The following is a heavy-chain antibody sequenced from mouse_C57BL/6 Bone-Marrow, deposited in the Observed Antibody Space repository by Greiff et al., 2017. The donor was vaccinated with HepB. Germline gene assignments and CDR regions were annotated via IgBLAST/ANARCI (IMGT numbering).Heavy chain of an antibody. V-gene: IGHV14-1*01. D-gene: IGHD2-1*01. CDR1: GFNFNDYY. J-gene: IGHJ3*01. CDR2: IDPEDGDT. Sequence: VQLQQSGAELVRPGASVKLSCTASGFNFNDYYMHWVKQRPEQGLEWIGRIDPEDGDTEYAPQFQGKATMTADTSSNTAYLQLSSLTSEDTAVYYCTTWRNSWFAYWGQGTLVTVSA. CDR3: TTWRNSWFAY.